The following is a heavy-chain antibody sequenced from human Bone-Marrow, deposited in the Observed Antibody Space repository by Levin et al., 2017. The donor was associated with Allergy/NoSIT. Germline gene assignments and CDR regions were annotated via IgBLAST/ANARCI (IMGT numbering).Heavy chain of an antibody. CDR2: INPSGGST. Sequence: GESLKISCKASGYTFTSYYMHWVRQAPGQGLEWMGIINPSGGSTSYAQKFQGRVTMTRDTSTSTVYMELSSLRSEDTAVYYCARGDPGDHDSSGYYYFDYWGQGTLVTVSS. CDR3: ARGDPGDHDSSGYYYFDY. CDR1: GYTFTSYY. D-gene: IGHD3-22*01. J-gene: IGHJ4*02. V-gene: IGHV1-46*01.